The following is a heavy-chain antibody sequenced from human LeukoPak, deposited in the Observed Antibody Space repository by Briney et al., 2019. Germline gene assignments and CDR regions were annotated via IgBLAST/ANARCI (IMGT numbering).Heavy chain of an antibody. Sequence: SETLSLTCAVYGGSFSGYYWSWIRRPPGKGLEWIGEINHSGSTNYNLSLKSRVTISVDTSKNQFSLKLSSVTAADTAVYHCARREVHPTGYYSFYYYYMDVWGKGTTVAVSS. CDR2: INHSGST. V-gene: IGHV4-34*01. J-gene: IGHJ6*03. D-gene: IGHD3-9*01. CDR1: GGSFSGYY. CDR3: ARREVHPTGYYSFYYYYMDV.